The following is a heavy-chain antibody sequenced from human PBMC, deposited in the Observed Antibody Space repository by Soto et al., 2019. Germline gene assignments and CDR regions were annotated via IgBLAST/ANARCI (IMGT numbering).Heavy chain of an antibody. CDR1: GFTFSSYS. D-gene: IGHD2-15*01. V-gene: IGHV3-21*01. Sequence: EVQLVESGGRLVKPGGSLRLSCAASGFTFSSYSMNWVRQAPGKGLEWVSSISSSRGYTSYADSVKGRFTISRDNAKNSLYLQIDSLRAEDTAVYYCARGRSLNTNMDYWGQGALVTVSS. CDR3: ARGRSLNTNMDY. CDR2: ISSSRGYT. J-gene: IGHJ4*02.